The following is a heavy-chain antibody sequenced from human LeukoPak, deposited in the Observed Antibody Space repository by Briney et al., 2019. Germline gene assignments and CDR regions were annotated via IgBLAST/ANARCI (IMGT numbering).Heavy chain of an antibody. CDR1: GYTFTGYY. D-gene: IGHD3-16*01. CDR2: INPNSGGT. Sequence: ASVKVSCKASGYTFTGYYMHWVRQAPGQGLEWMGRINPNSGGTNYAQKFQGRVTMTRGTSISTAYMELSRLRSDDTAVYYCARQGPLGQPHFDYWGQGTLVTVSS. J-gene: IGHJ4*02. V-gene: IGHV1-2*06. CDR3: ARQGPLGQPHFDY.